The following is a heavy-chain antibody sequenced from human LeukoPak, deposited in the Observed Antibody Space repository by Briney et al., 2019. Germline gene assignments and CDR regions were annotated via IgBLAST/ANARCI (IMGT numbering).Heavy chain of an antibody. Sequence: GGSLRLSCAASGFAFRNYAMSWVRQAPGKGLEWVSHISDRGGSTYYADSVKGRFTISRDNSKNTLYLQMNSLRAEDTAVYYCAKGKQWLTPFDIWGQGTMVTVSS. D-gene: IGHD6-19*01. CDR3: AKGKQWLTPFDI. V-gene: IGHV3-23*01. CDR2: ISDRGGST. J-gene: IGHJ3*02. CDR1: GFAFRNYA.